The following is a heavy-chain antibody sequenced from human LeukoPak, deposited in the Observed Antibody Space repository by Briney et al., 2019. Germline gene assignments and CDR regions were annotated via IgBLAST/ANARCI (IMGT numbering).Heavy chain of an antibody. CDR3: ARGPDSSGYYRPSDYFDY. Sequence: GGSLRLSCAASGFTFSSYALNWVRQAPGKGLDWVSSISTSSSYIYYADSVKGRLTISRDNAKNSVYLQMNSLRAEDTAVYYCARGPDSSGYYRPSDYFDYWGQGTLVTVSS. CDR1: GFTFSSYA. J-gene: IGHJ4*02. CDR2: ISTSSSYI. V-gene: IGHV3-21*04. D-gene: IGHD3-22*01.